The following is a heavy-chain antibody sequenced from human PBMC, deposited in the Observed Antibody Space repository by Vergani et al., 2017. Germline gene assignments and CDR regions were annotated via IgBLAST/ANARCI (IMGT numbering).Heavy chain of an antibody. Sequence: EVQLVESGGGLVQPGRSLRLSCAASGFTFDDYTMHWVRQAPGKGLEWVSLISWDGGSTYYADSVKGRFTISRDNSKNSLYLQMNSLRSEDTALYYCARVTIFGVVPSRPNYYYMDVWGKGTTVTVSS. CDR3: ARVTIFGVVPSRPNYYYMDV. CDR2: ISWDGGST. V-gene: IGHV3-43*01. CDR1: GFTFDDYT. D-gene: IGHD3-3*01. J-gene: IGHJ6*03.